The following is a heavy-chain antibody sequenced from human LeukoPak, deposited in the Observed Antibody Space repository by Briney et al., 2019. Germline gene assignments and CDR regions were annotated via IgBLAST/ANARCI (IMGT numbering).Heavy chain of an antibody. CDR3: ARASRTGLGIGSFDY. Sequence: PSETLSLTCTVSGYSISSGYYWGWIRQPPGKGLEWIGSIYHRGSTYYNPSLKSRVTISVDTSKNQFSLKLSSVTAADTAVYYCARASRTGLGIGSFDYWGQGTLVTVSS. J-gene: IGHJ4*02. D-gene: IGHD7-27*01. V-gene: IGHV4-38-2*02. CDR1: GYSISSGYY. CDR2: IYHRGST.